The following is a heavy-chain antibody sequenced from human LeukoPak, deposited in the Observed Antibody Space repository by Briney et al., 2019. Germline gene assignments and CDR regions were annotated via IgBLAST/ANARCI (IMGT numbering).Heavy chain of an antibody. D-gene: IGHD2-15*01. Sequence: SETLSLTCTVSGGSISPYYWSWIRQPPGKGLECIGYIYYSGTTDYNPSLKSRVTISVDTSKNQFSLKVTSVSAADTAVYYCARIMQTPWGMDVWGQGTTVTVSS. V-gene: IGHV4-59*01. CDR1: GGSISPYY. CDR2: IYYSGTT. J-gene: IGHJ6*02. CDR3: ARIMQTPWGMDV.